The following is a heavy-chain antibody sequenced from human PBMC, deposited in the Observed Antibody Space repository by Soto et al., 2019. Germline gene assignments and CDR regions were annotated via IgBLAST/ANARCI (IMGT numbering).Heavy chain of an antibody. J-gene: IGHJ5*02. D-gene: IGHD4-4*01. CDR2: MNPNSGNA. Sequence: QVQLVQSGAEVRKPGASVRVSCKATGYSFTRHDINWLRQAAGQGLEWMGWMNPNSGNAVYAQKFQGRVTMTRNTSITTASIEVTSLKSEDTAVYFCARGAYNDYSHWFDPWGQGTLVTVSS. CDR3: ARGAYNDYSHWFDP. V-gene: IGHV1-8*01. CDR1: GYSFTRHD.